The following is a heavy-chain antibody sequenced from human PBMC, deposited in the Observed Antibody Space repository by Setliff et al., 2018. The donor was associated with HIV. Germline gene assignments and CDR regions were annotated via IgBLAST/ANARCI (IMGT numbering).Heavy chain of an antibody. CDR3: ARTDRLLFDL. CDR1: GYTFTDYF. Sequence: ASVKVSCKPSGYTFTDYFIHWVRRAPGQGLEWMGRINPNTGDTNYAQKFQGRVTMTRDTSITTAYMDLSGLRSDDTAMYYCARTDRLLFDLWGQGTLVTVS. CDR2: INPNTGDT. V-gene: IGHV1-2*06. J-gene: IGHJ4*02.